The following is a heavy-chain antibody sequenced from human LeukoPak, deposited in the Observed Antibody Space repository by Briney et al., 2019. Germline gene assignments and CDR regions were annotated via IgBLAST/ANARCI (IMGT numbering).Heavy chain of an antibody. V-gene: IGHV4-4*07. CDR1: GGSISSYY. J-gene: IGHJ4*02. Sequence: PSETLSLTCTVSGGSISSYYWSWIRQPAGKGLEWIGRIYTSGSTNYNPSLKSRVTMSVDTSKNQFSLKLSSVTAADTAVYYCAREGDYYYGSGSYYLIDYWGQGTLVTVSS. CDR2: IYTSGST. D-gene: IGHD3-10*01. CDR3: AREGDYYYGSGSYYLIDY.